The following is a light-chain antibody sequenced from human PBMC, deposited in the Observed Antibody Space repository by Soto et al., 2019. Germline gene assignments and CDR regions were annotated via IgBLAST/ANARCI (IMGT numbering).Light chain of an antibody. CDR3: SSYTTSSTYV. Sequence: QSVLTQPASVSGSPGQSITISCTGTSSDVGGYNYVSWYQHHPGKVPKLMIFQVTKRPSGVSDRFYGSKSGNTASLTISGLQAEDEGDYFCSSYTTSSTYVLGNGTKVTVL. J-gene: IGLJ1*01. CDR1: SSDVGGYNY. V-gene: IGLV2-14*01. CDR2: QVT.